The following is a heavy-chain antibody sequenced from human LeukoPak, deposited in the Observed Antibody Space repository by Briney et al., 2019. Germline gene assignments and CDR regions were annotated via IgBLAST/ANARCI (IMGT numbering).Heavy chain of an antibody. Sequence: SVTVSCKASGCTFICYAFSWVRQAPAQGREWMGGIIPSFGTANYAQKFQGRVTITADESTSTAYMELSSLRSEDTAVYYCAREAYYYGSGSYRCFDYWGQGTLVTVSS. CDR2: IIPSFGTA. CDR1: GCTFICYA. CDR3: AREAYYYGSGSYRCFDY. V-gene: IGHV1-69*01. D-gene: IGHD3-10*01. J-gene: IGHJ4*02.